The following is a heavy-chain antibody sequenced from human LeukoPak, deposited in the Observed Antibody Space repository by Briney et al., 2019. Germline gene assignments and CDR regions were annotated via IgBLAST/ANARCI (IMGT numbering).Heavy chain of an antibody. Sequence: APVKVSCKASGGTFSSCAISWVRQAPGQGLEWMGGIIPIFGTANYAQKFQGRVTITADESTSTAYMELSSLRSEDTAVYYCASSVVVPAAIRGWFDPWGQGTLVTVSS. CDR3: ASSVVVPAAIRGWFDP. CDR2: IIPIFGTA. CDR1: GGTFSSCA. J-gene: IGHJ5*02. V-gene: IGHV1-69*01. D-gene: IGHD2-2*02.